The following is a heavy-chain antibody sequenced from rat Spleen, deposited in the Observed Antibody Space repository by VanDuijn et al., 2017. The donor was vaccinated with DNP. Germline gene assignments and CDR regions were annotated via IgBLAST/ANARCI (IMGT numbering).Heavy chain of an antibody. CDR2: ISYSGST. Sequence: EVQLQESGPGLVKPSQSLSLTCSVTGYSITSNYRGWIRKFPGNKMEYIGHISYSGSTNYNPSLKSRFSITRDTSKNQFFLQLNSVTTEDTATYYCARWSRYFDYWGQGVMVTVSS. J-gene: IGHJ2*01. CDR1: GYSITSNY. V-gene: IGHV3-1*01. CDR3: ARWSRYFDY.